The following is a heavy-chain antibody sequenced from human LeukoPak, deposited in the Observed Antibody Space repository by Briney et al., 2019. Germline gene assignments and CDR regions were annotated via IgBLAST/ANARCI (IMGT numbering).Heavy chain of an antibody. CDR2: IKQDGSEK. J-gene: IGHJ4*02. Sequence: PGGSLRLSCTVSGFTSSSHWMSWVRQAPGKGLEWVANIKQDGSEKYYVDSVKGRFTISRDNAKNSLYLQMNSLRAEDTAVYYCASPSSGYYYRWGQGTLVTVSS. D-gene: IGHD3-22*01. CDR1: GFTSSSHW. CDR3: ASPSSGYYYR. V-gene: IGHV3-7*01.